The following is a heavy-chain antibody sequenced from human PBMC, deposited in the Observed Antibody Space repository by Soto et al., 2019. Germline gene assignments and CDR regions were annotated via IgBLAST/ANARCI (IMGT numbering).Heavy chain of an antibody. J-gene: IGHJ4*02. CDR1: GFTFRDHY. V-gene: IGHV3-11*01. Sequence: PGGSLRLSCAASGFTFRDHYMTWIRQVPGKGLEWVSYISASSTTIYYADSVKGRFTISRDNAKNSVFLQMNSLRAEDTAVYYCARDIRGANWGQGTLVTVSS. CDR2: ISASSTTI. CDR3: ARDIRGAN.